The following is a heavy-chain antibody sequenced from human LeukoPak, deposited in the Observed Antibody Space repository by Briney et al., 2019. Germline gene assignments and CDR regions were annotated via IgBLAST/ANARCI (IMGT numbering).Heavy chain of an antibody. CDR1: GYTFTGYH. CDR3: ARDVDYYDSSGYYYDFDY. J-gene: IGHJ4*02. D-gene: IGHD3-22*01. Sequence: ASVKVSCKASGYTFTGYHMHWVRQAPGQGLEWMGWINPNSGGTNYAQKFQGRVTMTRDKSISTAYMELSRLRSDDTAVYYCARDVDYYDSSGYYYDFDYWGQGTLVTVSS. V-gene: IGHV1-2*02. CDR2: INPNSGGT.